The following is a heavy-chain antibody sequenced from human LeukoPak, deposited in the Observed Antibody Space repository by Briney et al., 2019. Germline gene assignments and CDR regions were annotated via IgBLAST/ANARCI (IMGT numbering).Heavy chain of an antibody. CDR2: IYYSGST. V-gene: IGHV4-39*01. D-gene: IGHD3-10*01. J-gene: IGHJ4*02. CDR3: ARTDYYGSGLFDD. CDR1: GGSISSSSYY. Sequence: SETLSLTCTVSGGSISSSSYYWGWIRQPPGKGLEWIGSIYYSGSTYYNPSLKSRVTISVDTSKNQFSLKLSSVTAADTAVYYCARTDYYGSGLFDDWGQGTLVTVSS.